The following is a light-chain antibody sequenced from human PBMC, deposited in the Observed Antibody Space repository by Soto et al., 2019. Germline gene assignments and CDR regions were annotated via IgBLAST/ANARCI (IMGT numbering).Light chain of an antibody. CDR2: KAS. CDR3: QQYNSLWT. J-gene: IGKJ1*01. V-gene: IGKV1-5*03. CDR1: QSINSW. Sequence: DTQMTHSPSTLPASVGDRVTITCRASQSINSWLAWYQQKPGKAPKLLIYKASSLESGVPSRFSGSGSGTEFTLTISCLQPDDFATYYCQQYNSLWTFGQGTKVDIK.